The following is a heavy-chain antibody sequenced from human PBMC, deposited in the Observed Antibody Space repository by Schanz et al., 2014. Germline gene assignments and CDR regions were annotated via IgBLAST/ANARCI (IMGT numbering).Heavy chain of an antibody. CDR1: GGSIRGYY. V-gene: IGHV4-59*08. CDR2: VHSSGST. D-gene: IGHD4-4*01. Sequence: QVQLQESGPGLVKPSETLSLTCTVSGGSIRGYYCSWIRQPPGKGLEWIGYVHSSGSTNYNSSLKSRVTITEDTPKTRFSRKLGSVPAADTAVYYCARHLPGGYNNHGWFDPWGQGTLVTVSS. J-gene: IGHJ5*02. CDR3: ARHLPGGYNNHGWFDP.